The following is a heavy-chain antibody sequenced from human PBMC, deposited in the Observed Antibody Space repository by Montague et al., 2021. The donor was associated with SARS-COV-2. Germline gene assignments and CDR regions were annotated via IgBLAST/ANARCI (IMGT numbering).Heavy chain of an antibody. V-gene: IGHV4-39*01. Sequence: SETLSLTCTVSGVSLSSSSFYWGWIRQPPGKGLEWIGSIYYSGSTYYNPSLKSRVSISVDTSKKQLSLRLSSVTAADTAVYYCASSSYSSRWYYLDYWGQGTLVAVSS. CDR1: GVSLSSSSFY. D-gene: IGHD6-13*01. CDR3: ASSSYSSRWYYLDY. CDR2: IYYSGST. J-gene: IGHJ4*02.